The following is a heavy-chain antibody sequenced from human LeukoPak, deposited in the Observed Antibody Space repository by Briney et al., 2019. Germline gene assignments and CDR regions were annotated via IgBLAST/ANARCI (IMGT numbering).Heavy chain of an antibody. CDR1: GFTLKTFK. D-gene: IGHD5-24*01. Sequence: GGSLRLSSVVSGFTLKTFKMNWVRQAPGQGLEGVSSISSDSTYTSYADSVKGRFTISGDNAKNSMYLQMDSLRAEDTAVYYCARVRRDGYYFDSWGQGTLVTVSS. CDR3: ARVRRDGYYFDS. CDR2: ISSDSTYT. V-gene: IGHV3-21*01. J-gene: IGHJ4*02.